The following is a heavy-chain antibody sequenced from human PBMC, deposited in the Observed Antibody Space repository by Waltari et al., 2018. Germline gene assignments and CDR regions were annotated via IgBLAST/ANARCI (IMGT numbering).Heavy chain of an antibody. Sequence: QLQLQESGPGLVKPAETLSLTCTVSGCSISSSNYNWGWIRQPPGKGLDWIGSIYYSGAAKYNPSLKSRVSTSLDTSTNQFSLKLSSVTAADSAVYYCARQVPYGSSWYYGFGMDVWGQGAAVTISS. CDR3: ARQVPYGSSWYYGFGMDV. CDR1: GCSISSSNYN. D-gene: IGHD6-13*01. CDR2: IYYSGAA. J-gene: IGHJ6*02. V-gene: IGHV4-39*01.